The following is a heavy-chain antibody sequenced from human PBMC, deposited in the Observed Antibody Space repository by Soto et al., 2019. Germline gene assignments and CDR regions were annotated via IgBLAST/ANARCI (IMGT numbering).Heavy chain of an antibody. CDR2: ISPGSRYP. CDR3: VRGGGGGLFDP. J-gene: IGHJ5*02. V-gene: IGHV3-11*06. D-gene: IGHD2-15*01. Sequence: GGSLRLSCAGSGFSLGDSYMRWIRQAPGKGMEWLSYISPGSRYPAYADSVKGRFTISRDNAKRSLYLQMMSLTAEDTAIYYCVRGGGGGLFDPWGQGTMVTVSS. CDR1: GFSLGDSY.